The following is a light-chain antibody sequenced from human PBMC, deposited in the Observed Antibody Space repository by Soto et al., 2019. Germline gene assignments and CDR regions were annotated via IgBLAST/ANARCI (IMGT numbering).Light chain of an antibody. CDR2: DVS. CDR1: SSDVGGYNY. CDR3: CSHAGSYTYV. Sequence: QSALTQPRSVSGSPGQSVTISCTGTSSDVGGYNYVSWYQQHPGKAPKVIIYDVSKRPPRVSDRFSASKSGNTASLTISGLQAEDEADYYCCSHAGSYTYVFGTGTKLTVL. V-gene: IGLV2-11*01. J-gene: IGLJ1*01.